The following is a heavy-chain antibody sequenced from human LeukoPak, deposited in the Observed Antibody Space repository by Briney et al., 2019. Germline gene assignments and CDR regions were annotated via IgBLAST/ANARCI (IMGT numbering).Heavy chain of an antibody. D-gene: IGHD2-21*02. CDR3: AKDHTIVVVTDYCFDY. V-gene: IGHV3-30*18. CDR2: ISFDGSNK. J-gene: IGHJ4*02. Sequence: PGGSLRLSCAASGFTFSSYGMHWVRQAPGKGLEWVAVISFDGSNKYYADSVKGRFTISRDNSKNTLYLQMNSQRAEDTAVYRCAKDHTIVVVTDYCFDYWGQGTLVTVSS. CDR1: GFTFSSYG.